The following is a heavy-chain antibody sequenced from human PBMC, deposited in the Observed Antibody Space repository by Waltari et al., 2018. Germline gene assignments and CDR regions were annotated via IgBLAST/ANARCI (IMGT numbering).Heavy chain of an antibody. J-gene: IGHJ1*01. Sequence: QLQLQESGPGLVKPSETLYLTCTDSGGPISTNYTWGWIRQPPGKGLEWMGNMQYRGSTFYNPSLKSRVTISLDTSKNQFSLRLSSVGAADTAVYFCGRIAFGDDGGYFQHWGQGTLVTVSS. CDR3: GRIAFGDDGGYFQH. D-gene: IGHD4-17*01. CDR2: MQYRGST. V-gene: IGHV4-39*01. CDR1: GGPISTNYT.